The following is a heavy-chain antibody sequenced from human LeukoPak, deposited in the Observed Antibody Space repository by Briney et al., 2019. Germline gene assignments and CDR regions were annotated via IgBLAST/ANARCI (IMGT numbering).Heavy chain of an antibody. CDR1: GYTFTSNW. CDR2: IYPGDSDT. V-gene: IGHV5-51*01. J-gene: IGHJ4*02. CDR3: TRRGHGDFLDY. D-gene: IGHD4-17*01. Sequence: GESLKISCKGSGYTFTSNWIGWVRQMPGKGLEGMGIIYPGDSDTRYSPSFQGQVTISVDKSISTAYLEWSRLKASDTAMYYCTRRGHGDFLDYWGQGTLVTVSS.